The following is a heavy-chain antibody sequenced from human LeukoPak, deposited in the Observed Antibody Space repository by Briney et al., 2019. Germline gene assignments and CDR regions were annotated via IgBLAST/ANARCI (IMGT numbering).Heavy chain of an antibody. CDR2: ISSSGSTI. V-gene: IGHV3-11*04. Sequence: PGGSLRLSCAASGFTFSDYYMSWIRQAPGKGLEWVSYISSSGSTIYYADSVKGRFTISRDNAKNPLYLQMNSLRAEDTAVYYCARGRGYCSSTSCLAAEYFQHWGQGTLVTVSS. CDR1: GFTFSDYY. CDR3: ARGRGYCSSTSCLAAEYFQH. D-gene: IGHD2-2*01. J-gene: IGHJ1*01.